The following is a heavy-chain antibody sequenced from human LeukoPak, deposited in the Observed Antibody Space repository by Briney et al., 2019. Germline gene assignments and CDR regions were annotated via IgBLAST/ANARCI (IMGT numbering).Heavy chain of an antibody. CDR1: GYTFTSYG. CDR3: ARSRDDILSGYIYYYYMDV. CDR2: ISAYNGNT. V-gene: IGHV1-18*01. Sequence: ASVKVSCKSSGYTFTSYGISWVRPAPGQGLEWMGWISAYNGNTNYAQKLQGRVTMTTDTSTSTAYMELRSLRSDDTAVYYCARSRDDILSGYIYYYYMDVWGKGTTVTVSS. D-gene: IGHD3-9*01. J-gene: IGHJ6*03.